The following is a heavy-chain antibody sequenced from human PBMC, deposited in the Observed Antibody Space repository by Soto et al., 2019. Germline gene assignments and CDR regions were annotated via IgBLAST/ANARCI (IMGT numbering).Heavy chain of an antibody. J-gene: IGHJ6*03. CDR3: ARGEAGVEGIGSGSPYHYYYYMDV. V-gene: IGHV4-34*01. CDR2: INHSGST. Sequence: SETLSLTCAVYGGSFSGYYWSWIRQPPGKGLEWIGEINHSGSTNYNPSLKSRVTISVDTSKNQFSLKLSSVTAADTAVYYCARGEAGVEGIGSGSPYHYYYYMDVWGKGTTVTVSS. CDR1: GGSFSGYY. D-gene: IGHD3-10*01.